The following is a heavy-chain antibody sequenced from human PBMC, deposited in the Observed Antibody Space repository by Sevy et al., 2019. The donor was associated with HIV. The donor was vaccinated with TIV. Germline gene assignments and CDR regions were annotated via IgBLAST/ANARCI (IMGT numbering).Heavy chain of an antibody. J-gene: IGHJ5*02. CDR2: INTANGNT. D-gene: IGHD2-2*01. CDR3: ARDPGGLPAAMMGWFDP. Sequence: ASVKVSCKASGYTFSYYAVHWVRQASGQRLEWMGWINTANGNTKYSQKFQGRLTITRDTSASIVYMQLSSLRSEDTAVYYCARDPGGLPAAMMGWFDPWGQGTLVTVSS. CDR1: GYTFSYYA. V-gene: IGHV1-3*04.